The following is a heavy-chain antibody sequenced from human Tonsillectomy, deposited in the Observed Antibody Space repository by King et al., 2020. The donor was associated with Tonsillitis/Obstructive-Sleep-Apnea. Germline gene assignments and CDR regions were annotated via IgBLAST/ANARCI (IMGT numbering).Heavy chain of an antibody. J-gene: IGHJ6*03. Sequence: VQLVESGAEVKKPGASVKVSCKASGYTFTSYDINWVRQATGQGLEWMGWMNPNSGNTGYAQKFQGRVTMTRNTSISTAYMGLSSLRSEDTAVYYCARGAYSGSYYYYYYYYMDVWGKGTTVTVSS. CDR1: GYTFTSYD. V-gene: IGHV1-8*01. CDR3: ARGAYSGSYYYYYYYYMDV. D-gene: IGHD1-26*01. CDR2: MNPNSGNT.